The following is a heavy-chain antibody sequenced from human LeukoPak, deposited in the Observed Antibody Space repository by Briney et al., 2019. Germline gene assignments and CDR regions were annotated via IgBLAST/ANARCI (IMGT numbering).Heavy chain of an antibody. CDR1: GFTFSNYG. CDR3: AKDRYCSGGNCYSFDY. V-gene: IGHV3-23*01. CDR2: ISTSGGST. D-gene: IGHD2-15*01. J-gene: IGHJ4*02. Sequence: GGSLRLSCAASGFTFSNYGMTWVRQAPGKGLEWVSTISTSGGSTYYADSVKGRFTISRDNSKNTLYLQMNSLRAEDTAVYYCAKDRYCSGGNCYSFDYWGQGTLVTVSS.